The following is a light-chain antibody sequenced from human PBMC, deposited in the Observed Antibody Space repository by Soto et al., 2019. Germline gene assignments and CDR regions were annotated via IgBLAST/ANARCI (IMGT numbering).Light chain of an antibody. CDR2: EVS. CDR3: TSFAPGRIYV. CDR1: SGDMGAYDL. V-gene: IGLV2-14*03. Sequence: QSALCQPAAVSGSRGQSISISCSGTSGDMGAYDLGSWYQQHPGRAPKLIIYEVSHRFSCLSYRFSGSKSGNTASLTISGLQAEDEGDYYCTSFAPGRIYVFGSGTKVTVL. J-gene: IGLJ1*01.